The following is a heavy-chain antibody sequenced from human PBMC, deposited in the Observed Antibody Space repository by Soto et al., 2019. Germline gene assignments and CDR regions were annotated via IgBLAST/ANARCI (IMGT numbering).Heavy chain of an antibody. V-gene: IGHV1-3*01. CDR3: ASGIATGQLDP. J-gene: IGHJ5*02. CDR1: GYTFTRYT. Sequence: ASVKVSCKASGYTFTRYTMNWVRQAPGPRLEWMGWINPDNGNTKSSQNFQDRVIITRDTSASTAYMDLSSLRSEDTAVYHCASGIATGQLDPWGQGTLVTVAS. D-gene: IGHD6-13*01. CDR2: INPDNGNT.